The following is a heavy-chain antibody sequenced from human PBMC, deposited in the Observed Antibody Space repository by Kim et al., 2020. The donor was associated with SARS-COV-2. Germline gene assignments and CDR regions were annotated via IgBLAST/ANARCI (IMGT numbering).Heavy chain of an antibody. CDR3: ARSGLPYGDPEGYFDY. Sequence: GESLKISCKGSGYSFTSYWIGWVRQMPGKGLEWMGIIYPGDSDTRYSPSFQGQVTISADKSISTAYLQWSSLKASDTAMYYCARSGLPYGDPEGYFDYWGQGTLVTVSS. D-gene: IGHD4-17*01. V-gene: IGHV5-51*01. CDR1: GYSFTSYW. CDR2: IYPGDSDT. J-gene: IGHJ4*02.